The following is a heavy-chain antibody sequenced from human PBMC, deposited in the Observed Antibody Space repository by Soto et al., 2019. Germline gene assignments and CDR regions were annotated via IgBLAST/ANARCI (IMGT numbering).Heavy chain of an antibody. Sequence: PGGSLRLSCAASGFTFSSCDMNWVRQAPGKGLEWVSTISGSGASTYYADSVKGRFTISRDNSKNTLYLQMGGLRAEDTAVYYCAKDIRLVPGGLSPENWFDPWGQGTLVTVSS. J-gene: IGHJ5*02. V-gene: IGHV3-23*01. CDR2: ISGSGAST. D-gene: IGHD3-16*01. CDR3: AKDIRLVPGGLSPENWFDP. CDR1: GFTFSSCD.